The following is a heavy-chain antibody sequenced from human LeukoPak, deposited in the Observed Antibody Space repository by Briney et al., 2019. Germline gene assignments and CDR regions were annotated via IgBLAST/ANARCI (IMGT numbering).Heavy chain of an antibody. D-gene: IGHD6-19*01. Sequence: SETLSLTCAVYGGSFSGYYWSWIRQPPRKGLEWMGEINHSGSTHYNPSLKTRVTISVDTSKNQFSLKLSSVTAADTAVYYCATTSGWPVDAFDIWGQGTMVTVSS. V-gene: IGHV4-34*01. CDR1: GGSFSGYY. CDR3: ATTSGWPVDAFDI. J-gene: IGHJ3*02. CDR2: INHSGST.